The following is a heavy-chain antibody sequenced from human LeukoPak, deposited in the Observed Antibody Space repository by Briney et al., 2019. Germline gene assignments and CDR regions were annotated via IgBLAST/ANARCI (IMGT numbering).Heavy chain of an antibody. CDR1: GYTFTSYG. CDR3: ARGTAMVRGVIPGDY. Sequence: ASAKVSCKASGYTFTSYGISWVRQAPGQGLEWMGWISAYNGNTNYAQKLQGRVTMTTDTSTSTAYMELRSLRSDDTAVYYCARGTAMVRGVIPGDYWGQGTLVTVSS. D-gene: IGHD3-10*01. J-gene: IGHJ4*02. V-gene: IGHV1-18*01. CDR2: ISAYNGNT.